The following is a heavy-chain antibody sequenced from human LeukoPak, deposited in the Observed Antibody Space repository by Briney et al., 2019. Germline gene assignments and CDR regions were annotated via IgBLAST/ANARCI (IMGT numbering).Heavy chain of an antibody. CDR2: IYYSGST. V-gene: IGHV4-39*07. Sequence: SETLSLTCTVSGGSISSSSYYWGWIRQPPGKGLEWIGSIYYSGSTYYNPSLKSRVTISVDTSKNQFSLKLSSVTAADTAVYYCAREYGGYVYNDYWGQGTLVTVSS. CDR3: AREYGGYVYNDY. J-gene: IGHJ4*02. CDR1: GGSISSSSYY. D-gene: IGHD5-12*01.